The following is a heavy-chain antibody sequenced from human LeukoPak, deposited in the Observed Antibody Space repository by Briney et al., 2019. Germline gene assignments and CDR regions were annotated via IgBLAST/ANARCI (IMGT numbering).Heavy chain of an antibody. J-gene: IGHJ4*02. CDR2: IRNSGDRT. CDR1: GFTFSSYA. CDR3: AKDVVYDYVWGSYSFDY. Sequence: GGSLRLSCVASGFTFSSYAMNWVRQPPGRGLEWVSAIRNSGDRTYYADSVKGRFTISRDNSKNTLYLQMNSLRAEDTAVYYCAKDVVYDYVWGSYSFDYWGQGTLVTVSS. D-gene: IGHD3-16*01. V-gene: IGHV3-23*01.